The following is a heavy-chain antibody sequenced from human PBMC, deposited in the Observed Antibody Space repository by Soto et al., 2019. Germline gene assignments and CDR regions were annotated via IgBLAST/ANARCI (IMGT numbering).Heavy chain of an antibody. J-gene: IGHJ1*01. D-gene: IGHD2-15*01. CDR3: AKDLSSAATAVYFQH. CDR2: ISSSGGST. Sequence: EVQLLESGGGLVQPGGSLRLSCAASGFTFRSYVMSWVRQAPGKGLEWVSSISSSGGSTYNADSVKGRFTISRDNSKNTLYLQMNSLRAEDTAVYYCAKDLSSAATAVYFQHWGQGTLVTVSS. V-gene: IGHV3-23*01. CDR1: GFTFRSYV.